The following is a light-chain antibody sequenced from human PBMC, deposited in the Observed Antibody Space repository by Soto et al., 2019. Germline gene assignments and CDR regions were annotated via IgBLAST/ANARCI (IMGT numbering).Light chain of an antibody. CDR3: QQANSFPIT. J-gene: IGKJ5*01. Sequence: DIQMTQSPSTLSGSVGDRVTITCRASQTISSWLAWYQQKPGKAPKLLIYKASTLKSGVPSRFSGSGSRTEFTLTISSLQPEDFATYYCQQANSFPITFGQGTRLE. CDR2: KAS. V-gene: IGKV1-5*03. CDR1: QTISSW.